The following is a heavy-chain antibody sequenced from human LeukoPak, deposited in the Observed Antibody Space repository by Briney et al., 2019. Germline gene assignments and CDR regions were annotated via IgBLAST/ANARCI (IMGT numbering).Heavy chain of an antibody. CDR3: ARRSGRAFYFDY. V-gene: IGHV1-18*04. CDR1: GYTFTSYY. J-gene: IGHJ4*02. Sequence: GASVKVSCKASGYTFTSYYMHWVRQAPGQGLEWMGWISAYNGNTNYAQKLQGRVTMTTDTSTSTAYMKLRSLRSDDTAVYYCARRSGRAFYFDYWGQGTLVTVSS. CDR2: ISAYNGNT. D-gene: IGHD5-12*01.